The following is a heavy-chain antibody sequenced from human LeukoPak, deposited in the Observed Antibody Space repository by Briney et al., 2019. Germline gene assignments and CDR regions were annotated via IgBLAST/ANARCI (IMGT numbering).Heavy chain of an antibody. CDR1: GFTFSSYW. D-gene: IGHD2-8*02. CDR2: INQGGSEK. J-gene: IGHJ3*02. Sequence: GGSLRLSCAASGFTFSSYWMTWVRQVPGKGLEWVANINQGGSEKYYVDSVKGRFTISRDNAKNSLYLQMNSLRAEDTAVYYCAREWITGRAFDIWGQGTMVTVSS. V-gene: IGHV3-7*01. CDR3: AREWITGRAFDI.